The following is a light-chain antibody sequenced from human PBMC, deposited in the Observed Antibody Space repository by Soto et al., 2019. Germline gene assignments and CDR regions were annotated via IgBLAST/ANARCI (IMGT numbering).Light chain of an antibody. Sequence: AIRMTQSPSSLSASTGARVTITCRASQGISSYLAWYQQKPGKAPKLLIYAASTVQRGVPSRFSGSGSGTDFTLTISCLQSEAFAPYYCQQYYSYPWTFGKGTKVEIK. J-gene: IGKJ1*01. CDR3: QQYYSYPWT. V-gene: IGKV1-8*01. CDR2: AAS. CDR1: QGISSY.